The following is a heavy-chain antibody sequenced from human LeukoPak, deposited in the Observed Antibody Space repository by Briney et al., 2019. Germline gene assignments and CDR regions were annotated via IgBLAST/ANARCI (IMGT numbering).Heavy chain of an antibody. J-gene: IGHJ4*02. CDR3: ARATGFSSGCYRYLDY. Sequence: PSETLSLTCAVYGGSFSGYYWSWIRQPPGKGLEWIGEINHSGSTNYNPSLKSRVTISVDTSKNQFSLKLTSVTAADTAVYYCARATGFSSGCYRYLDYWGQGTLVTVSS. CDR1: GGSFSGYY. D-gene: IGHD6-19*01. CDR2: INHSGST. V-gene: IGHV4-34*01.